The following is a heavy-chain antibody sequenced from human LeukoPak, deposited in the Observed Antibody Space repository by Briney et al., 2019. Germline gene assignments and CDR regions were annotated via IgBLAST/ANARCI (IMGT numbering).Heavy chain of an antibody. CDR1: GGSISSSSYY. D-gene: IGHD1-1*01. CDR2: IYYSGST. J-gene: IGHJ3*02. Sequence: PSETLSLTCTVSGGSISSSSYYWGWIRQPPGKGLEWIGSIYYSGSTNYNPSLKSRVTMSVDTSKNQFSLKLSSVTAADTAVYYCARRGNWNDALLDIWGQGTTVTVSA. V-gene: IGHV4-39*01. CDR3: ARRGNWNDALLDI.